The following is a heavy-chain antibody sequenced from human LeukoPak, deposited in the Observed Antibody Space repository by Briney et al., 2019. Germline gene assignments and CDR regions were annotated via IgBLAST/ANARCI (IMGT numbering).Heavy chain of an antibody. J-gene: IGHJ3*02. D-gene: IGHD3-22*01. CDR1: GFTFSSYS. CDR3: ARERYYDSSGYRGPDPFDI. V-gene: IGHV3-21*01. CDR2: ISSSSSYI. Sequence: GGSLRLSCAASGFTFSSYSMNWVRQAPGKGLEWVSSISSSSSYIYYADSVKGRFTISRDNAKNSLYLQMNSLRAEDTAVYYCARERYYDSSGYRGPDPFDIWGQGTMVTVSS.